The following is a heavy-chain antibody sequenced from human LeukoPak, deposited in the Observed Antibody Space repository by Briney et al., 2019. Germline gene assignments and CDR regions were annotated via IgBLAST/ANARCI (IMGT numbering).Heavy chain of an antibody. CDR2: ISYDGSNK. V-gene: IGHV3-30-3*01. CDR3: AREYDSSGYYSWYYYGMDV. Sequence: GGSLRLSCAASGFTFSSYAMHWVRQAPGKGLEWVAVISYDGSNKYYADSVKGRFTISRDNSKNTLYLQMNSLRAEDTAVYYCAREYDSSGYYSWYYYGMDVWGQGTTVTVSS. CDR1: GFTFSSYA. J-gene: IGHJ6*02. D-gene: IGHD3-22*01.